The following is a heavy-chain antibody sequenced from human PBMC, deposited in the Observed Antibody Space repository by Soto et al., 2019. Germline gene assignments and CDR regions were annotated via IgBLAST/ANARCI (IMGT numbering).Heavy chain of an antibody. Sequence: QVQLVQSGAEVKKPGSSVKVSCKASGGTFSTSIISWVRQAPGQGLAWMGGIIPIFGTPNYAQKFQGRVTITADESTSTVYMELNSLRSDYTAMYYCARGYTDYDDHSYYFESWGQGTQGTVSS. CDR1: GGTFSTSI. J-gene: IGHJ4*02. CDR2: IIPIFGTP. V-gene: IGHV1-69*01. D-gene: IGHD3-22*01. CDR3: ARGYTDYDDHSYYFES.